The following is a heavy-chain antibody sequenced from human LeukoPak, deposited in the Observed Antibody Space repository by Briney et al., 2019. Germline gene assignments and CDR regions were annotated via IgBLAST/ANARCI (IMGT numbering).Heavy chain of an antibody. Sequence: SETLSLTCTVSGGSISSYYWSWIRQPPGKGLEWIGYIYYSGSTNYNPSLKSRVTISVDTSKNQFSLKLSSVIAADTAVYYCARGGIAARHYGMDVWGQGTTVTVSS. J-gene: IGHJ6*02. CDR3: ARGGIAARHYGMDV. V-gene: IGHV4-59*01. CDR2: IYYSGST. D-gene: IGHD6-6*01. CDR1: GGSISSYY.